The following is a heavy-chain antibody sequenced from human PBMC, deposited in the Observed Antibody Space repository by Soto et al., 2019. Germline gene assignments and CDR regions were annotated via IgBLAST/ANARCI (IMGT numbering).Heavy chain of an antibody. CDR1: GFTFSSYA. CDR2: ISSNGGST. J-gene: IGHJ6*02. CDR3: VKVRYDFWSEKYYYYGMDV. D-gene: IGHD3-3*01. Sequence: EVQLVESVGGLVQPGGSLRLSCSASGFTFSSYAMHWVRQAPGKGLEYVSAISSNGGSTYYADSVKGRFTISRDNSKITLYLQMSSLRAEDTAVYYCVKVRYDFWSEKYYYYGMDVWGQGTTVTVSS. V-gene: IGHV3-64D*06.